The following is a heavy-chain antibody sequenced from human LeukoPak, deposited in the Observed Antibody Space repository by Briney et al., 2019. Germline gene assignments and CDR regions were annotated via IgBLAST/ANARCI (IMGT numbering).Heavy chain of an antibody. CDR1: GGSISSGDYH. CDR2: IYYSGTT. J-gene: IGHJ5*02. D-gene: IGHD3-3*01. CDR3: AREMVIFGVARRFDP. V-gene: IGHV4-61*08. Sequence: PSETLSLTCTVSGGSISSGDYHWSWIRQPPGKGLEWIGYIYYSGTTYYNPSLKSRVTISVDTSKNQFSLKLSSVTAADTAVYYCAREMVIFGVARRFDPWGQGTLVTVSS.